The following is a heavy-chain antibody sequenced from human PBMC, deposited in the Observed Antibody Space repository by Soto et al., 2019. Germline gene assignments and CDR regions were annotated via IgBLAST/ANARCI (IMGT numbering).Heavy chain of an antibody. Sequence: SVKVSCKASGYTFTTYAIHWVRQAPGQGLEWMGGIIPIFGTANYAQKFQGRVTITADESTSTAYMELSSLRSEDTAVYYCARGADLTTRVDYWGQGTLVTVSS. CDR3: ARGADLTTRVDY. V-gene: IGHV1-69*13. CDR1: GYTFTTYA. CDR2: IIPIFGTA. D-gene: IGHD3-22*01. J-gene: IGHJ4*02.